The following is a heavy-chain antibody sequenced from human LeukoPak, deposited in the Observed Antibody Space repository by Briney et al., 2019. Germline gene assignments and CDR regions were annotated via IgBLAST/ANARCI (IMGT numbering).Heavy chain of an antibody. D-gene: IGHD4/OR15-4a*01. CDR3: ARHGSNYGDAFDI. V-gene: IGHV4-39*01. J-gene: IGHJ3*02. Sequence: SETLSLTCTVSGGSISSSSYYWGWLRQAPGRGGEGDGSIYWSGRTYDNPSRRSRVTTCVDTTKNQFSLKRSSATAADTAVYYCARHGSNYGDAFDIWGQGTMVTVSS. CDR2: IYWSGRT. CDR1: GGSISSSSYY.